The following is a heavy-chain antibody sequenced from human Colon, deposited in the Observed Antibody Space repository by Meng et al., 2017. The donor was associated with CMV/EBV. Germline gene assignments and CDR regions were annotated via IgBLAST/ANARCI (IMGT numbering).Heavy chain of an antibody. Sequence: SLKISCAASGFTFDDHAMHWVRQVPGKGPEWVAGITWNSETIAYGDSVKGRFTVSRDNAKTALYLQMNSLRAEDTALYYCARGRLYSNFPFYFDSWGQGTLVTVSS. V-gene: IGHV3-9*01. CDR1: GFTFDDHA. CDR3: ARGRLYSNFPFYFDS. J-gene: IGHJ4*02. D-gene: IGHD6-13*01. CDR2: ITWNSETI.